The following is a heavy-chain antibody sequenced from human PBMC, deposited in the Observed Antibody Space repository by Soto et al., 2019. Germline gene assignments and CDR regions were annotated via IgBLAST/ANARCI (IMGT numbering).Heavy chain of an antibody. Sequence: QVKQVESGGGVDQPGRSLRLSCAASGFTFSSYGMHWIRQAPGKGLEWVAVISYDGSNKYYADSVKGRFTISRDNSKNTLYLQMNSLRAEDTAVYYCAKDPAGGIAAAGTGYNWFDPWGQGTLVTVSS. CDR3: AKDPAGGIAAAGTGYNWFDP. CDR1: GFTFSSYG. V-gene: IGHV3-30*18. CDR2: ISYDGSNK. D-gene: IGHD6-13*01. J-gene: IGHJ5*02.